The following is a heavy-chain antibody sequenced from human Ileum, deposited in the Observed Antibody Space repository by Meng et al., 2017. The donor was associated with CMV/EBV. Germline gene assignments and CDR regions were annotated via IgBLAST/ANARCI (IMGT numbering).Heavy chain of an antibody. CDR2: ICGTGTI. CDR3: ARGKIENYYVSGTYYNLYYFDY. Sequence: VKLHESGPCLVRTSETLSLICNVPGCSSSTYCWNWLRQSAGKRLEWIGRICGTGTIQYNPSFKSRVTMSLDTSKNQFSLKLSSVTAADTAVYYCARGKIENYYVSGTYYNLYYFDYWGQGALVTVSS. CDR1: GCSSSTYC. D-gene: IGHD3-10*01. V-gene: IGHV4-4*07. J-gene: IGHJ4*02.